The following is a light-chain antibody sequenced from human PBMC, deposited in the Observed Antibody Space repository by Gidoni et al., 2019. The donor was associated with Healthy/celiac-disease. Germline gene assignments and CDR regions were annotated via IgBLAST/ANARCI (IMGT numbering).Light chain of an antibody. CDR3: QQDGSSPPWT. Sequence: EIVLTQPPGTLSLSPGERATLSCSASQSVSSSYLAWYQQKPCQAPRLLIYGASSRATGIPDRFSGSGSGTDFTLTISRLEPEDFAVYYCQQDGSSPPWTCXXXTKVEIK. J-gene: IGKJ1*01. CDR1: QSVSSSY. V-gene: IGKV3-20*01. CDR2: GAS.